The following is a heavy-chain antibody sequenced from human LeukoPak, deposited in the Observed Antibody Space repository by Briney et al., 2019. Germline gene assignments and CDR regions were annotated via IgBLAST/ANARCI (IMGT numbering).Heavy chain of an antibody. D-gene: IGHD2/OR15-2a*01. CDR1: GFTFRNFW. V-gene: IGHV3-74*01. CDR3: ATITTFS. J-gene: IGHJ5*02. CDR2: IKTDGSFT. Sequence: PGGSLRLSCAASGFTFRNFWMYWVRHAPGKGPEWVSRIKTDGSFTTYADSVKGRFTISRDNTNNMLYLQMNNLRVDDTAVYYCATITTFSWGQGTLVTVTS.